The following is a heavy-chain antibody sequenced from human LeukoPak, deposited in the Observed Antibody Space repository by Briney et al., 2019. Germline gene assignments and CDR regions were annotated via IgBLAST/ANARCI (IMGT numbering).Heavy chain of an antibody. D-gene: IGHD3-10*01. J-gene: IGHJ4*02. CDR3: ATHGDVYGSGSYYPPPTLDY. CDR1: GFTFSSYV. Sequence: GRSLRLSCAASGFTFSSYVMHWVRQAPGKGLEWVAVISYDGSSKYYADSLKGRFTISRDNSKNTLYLQMNSLRAEDTAVYYCATHGDVYGSGSYYPPPTLDYWGQGTLVTVSS. V-gene: IGHV3-30-3*01. CDR2: ISYDGSSK.